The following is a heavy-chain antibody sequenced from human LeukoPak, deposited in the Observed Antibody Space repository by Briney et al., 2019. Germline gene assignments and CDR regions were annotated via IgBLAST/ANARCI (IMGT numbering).Heavy chain of an antibody. D-gene: IGHD2-21*01. CDR2: IKQDGSGK. CDR3: ARVVFPSRVSDY. J-gene: IGHJ4*02. CDR1: GFTFSSYW. V-gene: IGHV3-7*01. Sequence: GGSLRLSCAASGFTFSSYWMSWVRQAPGKGLEWVANIKQDGSGKYYVDSVKGRFTISKDNAKNSLYLQMNSLRVEDTAVYYCARVVFPSRVSDYWGQGTLVTVSS.